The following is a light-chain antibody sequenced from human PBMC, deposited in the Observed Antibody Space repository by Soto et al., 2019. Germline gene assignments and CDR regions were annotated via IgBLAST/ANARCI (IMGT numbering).Light chain of an antibody. J-gene: IGKJ5*01. V-gene: IGKV3-11*02. CDR2: ADS. CDR1: QSISGY. Sequence: EIVLTQSPAPLSLSPGDRATLSCRASQSISGYLGWYQQKPGQAPRLLIYADSNRATGIPARFSGSGSGRDFTLTISSLEPEDFSVYYCQQRYNWPITFGQGTRLEIK. CDR3: QQRYNWPIT.